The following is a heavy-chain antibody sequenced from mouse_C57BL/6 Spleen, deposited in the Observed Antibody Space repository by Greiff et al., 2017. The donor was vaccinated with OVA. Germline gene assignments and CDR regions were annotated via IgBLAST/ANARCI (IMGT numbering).Heavy chain of an antibody. CDR1: GYTFTDYY. D-gene: IGHD4-1*01. CDR2: INPYNGGT. Sequence: VQLKESGPVLVKPGASVKMSCKASGYTFTDYYMNWVKQSHGKSLEWIGVINPYNGGTSYNQKFKGKATLTVDKSSSTAYMELNSLTSEDSAVYYCARTELHYFDYWGQGTTLTVSS. J-gene: IGHJ2*01. CDR3: ARTELHYFDY. V-gene: IGHV1-19*01.